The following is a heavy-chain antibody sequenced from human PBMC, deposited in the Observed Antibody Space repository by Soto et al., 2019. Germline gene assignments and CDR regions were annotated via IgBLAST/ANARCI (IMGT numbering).Heavy chain of an antibody. J-gene: IGHJ4*02. V-gene: IGHV1-3*01. D-gene: IGHD2-15*01. Sequence: QVQLVQSGAEVKKPGASVKVSCKASGYTFTSYAMHWLRQAPGQRLEWMGCINAGNGNTKYSQKFQGRVTITRDTSASTSYMELSSLRSEATAVYYCARDLGGWPDYWGQGTLVTVSS. CDR2: INAGNGNT. CDR1: GYTFTSYA. CDR3: ARDLGGWPDY.